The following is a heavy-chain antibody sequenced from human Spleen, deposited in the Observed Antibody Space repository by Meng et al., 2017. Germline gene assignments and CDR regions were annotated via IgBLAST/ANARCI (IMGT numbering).Heavy chain of an antibody. V-gene: IGHV5-51*01. D-gene: IGHD6-13*01. CDR2: FYPVDSDT. Sequence: GGSLRLSCQGSGYSFTSYWIGWVRQIPGKGLEWMGIFYPVDSDTRYSPSFQGQVTISVDKSIGTAYLQWSSLKASDTAMYYCARRRRIVRAAGGADYFDYWGQGTLVTVSS. CDR1: GYSFTSYW. CDR3: ARRRRIVRAAGGADYFDY. J-gene: IGHJ4*02.